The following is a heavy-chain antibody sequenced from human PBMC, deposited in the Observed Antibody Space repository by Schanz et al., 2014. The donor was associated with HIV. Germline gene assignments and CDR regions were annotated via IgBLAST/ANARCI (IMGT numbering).Heavy chain of an antibody. Sequence: QVQLQQWGAGLLKPSETLSLTCAVYGSFGGTWWNWIRQTPGKGLEYIGDINHNGDTRYNPSLKSRVPISLASPKRQFSLMLKSVTAADTAVYFCARATTDPFQPTYYFDSWGQGTLVTVSS. V-gene: IGHV4-34*01. D-gene: IGHD1-1*01. CDR3: ARATTDPFQPTYYFDS. CDR2: INHNGDT. CDR1: GSFGGTW. J-gene: IGHJ4*02.